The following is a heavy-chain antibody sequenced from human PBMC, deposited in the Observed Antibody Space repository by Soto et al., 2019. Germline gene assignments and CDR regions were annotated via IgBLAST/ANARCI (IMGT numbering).Heavy chain of an antibody. V-gene: IGHV3-23*01. CDR1: GLTCSSYA. Sequence: LRLSCATSGLTCSSYAMSWVRQAPGGGLEWVSSMSGSSSTTYYADSVRGRFTISRDRSKNTLYLQMSSLRAEDTALYYCAKNQERELPRVIDFWGQGTLVTVSS. CDR2: MSGSSSTT. CDR3: AKNQERELPRVIDF. D-gene: IGHD1-7*01. J-gene: IGHJ4*02.